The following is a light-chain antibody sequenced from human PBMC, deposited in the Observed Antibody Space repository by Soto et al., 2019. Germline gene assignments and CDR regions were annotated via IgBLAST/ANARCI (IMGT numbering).Light chain of an antibody. Sequence: QSALTQPASVSGSPGQSITISCTGTSSDVGGYNYVSWYQQHTGKAPKLMIYDVSNRPSEVSNRFSGSKSGNTASLTISGLQAEDEADYYCSSYTSSSTLGVFGGGTKLTVL. J-gene: IGLJ2*01. V-gene: IGLV2-14*01. CDR1: SSDVGGYNY. CDR2: DVS. CDR3: SSYTSSSTLGV.